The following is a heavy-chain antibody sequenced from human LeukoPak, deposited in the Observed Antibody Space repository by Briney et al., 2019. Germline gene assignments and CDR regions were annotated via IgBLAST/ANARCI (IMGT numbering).Heavy chain of an antibody. CDR1: GFTFSRHW. CDR3: AKEEWFRFDY. V-gene: IGHV3-7*01. CDR2: IKPDGSDQ. Sequence: GGSLRLSCSASGFTFSRHWRTWVRQAPGKGLEWVAKIKPDGSDQFYVDSVRGRFTISKDNAKNSLYLQMNGLTIEDTAIYYCAKEEWFRFDYWGQGNLVTVAS. D-gene: IGHD3-3*01. J-gene: IGHJ4*02.